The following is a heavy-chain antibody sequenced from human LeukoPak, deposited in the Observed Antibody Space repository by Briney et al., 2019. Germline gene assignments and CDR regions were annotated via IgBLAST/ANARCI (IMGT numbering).Heavy chain of an antibody. V-gene: IGHV4-61*01. CDR1: GGSISSGSYY. D-gene: IGHD3-10*01. CDR2: IYYSGST. J-gene: IGHJ4*02. Sequence: SETLSLTCTVSGGSISSGSYYWSWIRQPPGKGLEWIGYIYYSGSTNYNPSLKSRVTISVDTSKNQFSLKLSSVTAADTAVYYCARELGDLEWSLDYWGQGTLVTVSS. CDR3: ARELGDLEWSLDY.